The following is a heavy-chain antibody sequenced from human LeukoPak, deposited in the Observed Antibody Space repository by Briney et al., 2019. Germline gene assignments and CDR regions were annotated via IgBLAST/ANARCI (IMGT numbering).Heavy chain of an antibody. CDR1: GFTFSSYT. J-gene: IGHJ4*02. CDR2: ISSSSIYI. CDR3: ARSRGQQLGRLEFDY. Sequence: GGSLRLSCAASGFTFSSYTMNWVRQVPGKGLEWVSSISSSSIYIYYADSVKGRFTISRDNAKNSLYLQMNSLRVEDTAVYYCARSRGQQLGRLEFDYWGQGTLVTVSS. D-gene: IGHD6-13*01. V-gene: IGHV3-21*01.